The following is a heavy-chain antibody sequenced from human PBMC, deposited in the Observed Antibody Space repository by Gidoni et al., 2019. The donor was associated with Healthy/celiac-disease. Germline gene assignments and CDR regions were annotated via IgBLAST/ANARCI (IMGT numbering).Heavy chain of an antibody. V-gene: IGHV4-34*01. D-gene: IGHD3-3*01. CDR3: ARVIIDYDFWSGYYGTIDY. J-gene: IGHJ4*02. CDR2: INHSGST. Sequence: QVQLQQWGAGLLKPSETLSLTCAVYGGSFSGYYWSWIRQPPGKGLEWIGEINHSGSTNYNPSLKSRVTISVDTSKNQFSLKLSSVTAADTAVYYCARVIIDYDFWSGYYGTIDYWGQGTLVTVSS. CDR1: GGSFSGYY.